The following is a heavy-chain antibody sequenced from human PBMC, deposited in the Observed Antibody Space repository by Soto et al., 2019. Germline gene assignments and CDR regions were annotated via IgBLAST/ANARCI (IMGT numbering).Heavy chain of an antibody. J-gene: IGHJ6*02. V-gene: IGHV4-31*03. CDR2: IYYSGST. CDR3: ARAGIAAADYYYYYGMDV. CDR1: GGSISSGGYY. D-gene: IGHD6-13*01. Sequence: SETLSLTCTVSGGSISSGGYYWSWIRQHPGKGLEWIGYIYYSGSTYYNPSLKSRVTISVDTSKNQFSLKLSSVTAADTAVYYCARAGIAAADYYYYYGMDVWGQGTTVTAP.